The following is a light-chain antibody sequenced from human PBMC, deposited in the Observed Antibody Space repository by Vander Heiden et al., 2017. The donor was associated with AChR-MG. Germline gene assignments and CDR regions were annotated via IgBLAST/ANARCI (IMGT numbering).Light chain of an antibody. V-gene: IGKV1-33*01. CDR3: QQSDSVPPT. CDR2: DAS. CDR1: QDITNY. Sequence: DIQMTQSPSSLSASVGDRVTITCQASQDITNYLNWYQQKPGKAPRLLIYDASNLETGVPSRFSGRGSGTHFTLTISSLRPEDIATYYCQQSDSVPPTFAQGTRLEIK. J-gene: IGKJ5*01.